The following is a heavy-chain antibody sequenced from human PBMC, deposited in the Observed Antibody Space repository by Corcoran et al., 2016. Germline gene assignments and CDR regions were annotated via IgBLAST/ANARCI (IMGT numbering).Heavy chain of an antibody. D-gene: IGHD3-22*01. CDR2: INHSGST. CDR3: ARGVRYYDSSGYDY. J-gene: IGHJ4*02. CDR1: GGSFSGYY. V-gene: IGHV4-34*01. Sequence: QVQLQQWGAGLLKPSETLSLTCAVYGGSFSGYYWSWIRQPPGKGLEWIGEINHSGSTNYNPSLKSRVTISVDTSKNQFSLKLSSVTAADTAVYYCARGVRYYDSSGYDYWGQGTLVTVSS.